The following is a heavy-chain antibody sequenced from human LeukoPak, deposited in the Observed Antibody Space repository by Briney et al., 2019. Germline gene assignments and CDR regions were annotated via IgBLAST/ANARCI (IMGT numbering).Heavy chain of an antibody. Sequence: GGSLRLSCAASGFTFSSYGTHWVRQAPGKGLEWVAVISYDGSNKYYADSVKGRFTISRDNSKNTLYLQMNSLRAEDTAVYYCAKEGAYCGGDCYPDAFDVWGQGTMVTVSS. CDR2: ISYDGSNK. V-gene: IGHV3-30*18. CDR1: GFTFSSYG. D-gene: IGHD2-21*02. CDR3: AKEGAYCGGDCYPDAFDV. J-gene: IGHJ3*01.